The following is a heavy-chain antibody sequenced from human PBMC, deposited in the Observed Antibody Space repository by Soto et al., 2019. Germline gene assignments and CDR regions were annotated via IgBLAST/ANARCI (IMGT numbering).Heavy chain of an antibody. D-gene: IGHD2-15*01. Sequence: QVQLQESGPGLVKPSQTLSLTCTVSGGSISSGDYYWSWIRQPPGKGLEWIGYIYYSGSTYYNPSLTSRVTISVDTSKNQFSLKLSSVTAADTAVDYCASRSPHLEGGKDYWGQATLVTVSS. V-gene: IGHV4-30-4*01. CDR2: IYYSGST. CDR3: ASRSPHLEGGKDY. CDR1: GGSISSGDYY. J-gene: IGHJ4*02.